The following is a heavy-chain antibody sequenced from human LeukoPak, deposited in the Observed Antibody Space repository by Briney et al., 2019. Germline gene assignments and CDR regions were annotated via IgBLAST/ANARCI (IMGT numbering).Heavy chain of an antibody. CDR2: ISWNSGSI. D-gene: IGHD3-10*01. V-gene: IGHV3-9*01. J-gene: IGHJ4*02. CDR3: AKDSFYGSGSYSGGGIDY. Sequence: TGGSLRLSCAASGFTFDDYAMHWVRQAPGKGLEWVSGISWNSGSIGYADSVKGRFTISRDNAKNSLYLQMNSLRAEDTALYYCAKDSFYGSGSYSGGGIDYWGQGTLVTVSS. CDR1: GFTFDDYA.